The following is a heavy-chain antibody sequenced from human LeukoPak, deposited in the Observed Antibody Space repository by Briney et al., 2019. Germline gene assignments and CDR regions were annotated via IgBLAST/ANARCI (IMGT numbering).Heavy chain of an antibody. V-gene: IGHV5-51*01. CDR3: ARGTARFDY. Sequence: HGESLKISCKGSGCSFNSYWIGWVRQMPGKGLEWMGTIYPGDSETRYSPSFQGQVTMSADKSISTAYLQWSSLKASDTAMYYCARGTARFDYWGQGTLVSVSS. D-gene: IGHD1-1*01. CDR1: GCSFNSYW. CDR2: IYPGDSET. J-gene: IGHJ4*02.